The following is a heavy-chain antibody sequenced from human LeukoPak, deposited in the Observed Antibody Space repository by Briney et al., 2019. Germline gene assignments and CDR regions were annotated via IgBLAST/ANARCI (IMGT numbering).Heavy chain of an antibody. CDR1: GGSISSFY. J-gene: IGHJ4*02. CDR3: ARGPPSIAARLSHFGY. D-gene: IGHD6-6*01. Sequence: SETLSLTCTVSGGSISSFYWSWFYWSWIRQPPGKGLEWIGYIYFSGSTNYNPSLKSRVTISVDTSKNQFSLKLSSVTAADTAVYYCARGPPSIAARLSHFGYWGQGTLVTVSS. V-gene: IGHV4-59*12. CDR2: IYFSGST.